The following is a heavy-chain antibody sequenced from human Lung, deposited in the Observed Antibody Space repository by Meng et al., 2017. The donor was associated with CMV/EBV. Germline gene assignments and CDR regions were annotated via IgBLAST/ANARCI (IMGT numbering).Heavy chain of an antibody. CDR3: ARMGRYCSGGSCLRYFDY. V-gene: IGHV1-8*01. CDR2: MNPNSGNT. D-gene: IGHD2-15*01. J-gene: IGHJ4*02. Sequence: TLTSYDINWARQAAGHGLEWMGWMNPNSGNTGFAQKFQGRVTITRNTSISTAYMEVRSLRFEDTAVYYCARMGRYCSGGSCLRYFDYWGQGTLVTVSS. CDR1: TLTSYD.